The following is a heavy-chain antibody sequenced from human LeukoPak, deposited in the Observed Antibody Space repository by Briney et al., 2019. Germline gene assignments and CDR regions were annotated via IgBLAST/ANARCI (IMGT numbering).Heavy chain of an antibody. CDR3: TRVEYCGGDCFDY. CDR1: GFTFSSYA. V-gene: IGHV3-49*03. Sequence: GGSLRLSCAASGFTFSSYAMSWFRQAPGKGLEWVGFIRSKAYGGTTEYAASVKGRFTISRDDSKSIAYLQMNSLKTEDTAVYYCTRVEYCGGDCFDYWGQGTLVTVSS. CDR2: IRSKAYGGTT. D-gene: IGHD2-21*01. J-gene: IGHJ4*02.